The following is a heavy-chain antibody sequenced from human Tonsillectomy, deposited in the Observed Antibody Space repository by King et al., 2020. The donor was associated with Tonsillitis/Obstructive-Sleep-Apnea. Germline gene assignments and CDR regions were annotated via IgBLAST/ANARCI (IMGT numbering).Heavy chain of an antibody. CDR3: ARIRSHGRNYMDV. V-gene: IGHV3-13*04. D-gene: IGHD3-10*01. CDR2: IGSAGDT. Sequence: VQLVESGGGLVQPGGSLRLSCAASGFTFSSYDMYWVRQTTGEGLEWVSGIGSAGDTYYPGSVKGRFTISRENAKNSLYLQMNSLRAGDTAVYFCARIRSHGRNYMDVWGKGTTVTVSS. CDR1: GFTFSSYD. J-gene: IGHJ6*03.